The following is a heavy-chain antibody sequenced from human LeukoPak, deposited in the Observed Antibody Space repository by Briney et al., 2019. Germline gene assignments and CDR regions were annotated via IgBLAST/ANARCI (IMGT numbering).Heavy chain of an antibody. CDR1: GGTFSSYA. V-gene: IGHV1-69*13. CDR2: IIPIFGTA. J-gene: IGHJ6*02. CDR3: ARDLDYYDSSGYYAYYGMDV. Sequence: ASVKVSCKASGGTFSSYAISWVRQAPGQGLEWMGGIIPIFGTANYAQKFQGRVTITADESTSTAYMELSSLRSEDTAVYYCARDLDYYDSSGYYAYYGMDVWGQGTTVTVSS. D-gene: IGHD3-22*01.